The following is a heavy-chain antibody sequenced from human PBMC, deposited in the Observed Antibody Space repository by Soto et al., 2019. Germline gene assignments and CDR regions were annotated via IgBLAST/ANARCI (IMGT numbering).Heavy chain of an antibody. CDR3: AKEMGDYYDSSGSWFDP. CDR1: GFTFSSYV. CDR2: ISGSGDNT. V-gene: IGHV3-23*01. D-gene: IGHD3-22*01. Sequence: EVQLLESGGGLVQPGGSLRLSCAASGFTFSSYVMSWVRQAPGKGLESVSGISGSGDNTYYADSVKGRFTISRDNSKNTLFLQMNSLRAEDTALYLCAKEMGDYYDSSGSWFDPWGQGTLVTVSS. J-gene: IGHJ5*02.